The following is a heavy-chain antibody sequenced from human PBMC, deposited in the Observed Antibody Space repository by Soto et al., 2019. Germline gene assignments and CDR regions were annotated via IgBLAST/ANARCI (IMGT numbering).Heavy chain of an antibody. CDR2: IDPSDSYT. D-gene: IGHD1-20*01. J-gene: IGHJ6*02. CDR3: ARVITGTSWYYGMDV. CDR1: GYSFTSYW. Sequence: PGESLKISCKGSGYSFTSYWSSWLRQMPGKGLEWMGRIDPSDSYTNYSPSFQGHVTISADKSISTAYLQWSSLKASDTAMYYCARVITGTSWYYGMDVWGQGTTVTVSS. V-gene: IGHV5-10-1*01.